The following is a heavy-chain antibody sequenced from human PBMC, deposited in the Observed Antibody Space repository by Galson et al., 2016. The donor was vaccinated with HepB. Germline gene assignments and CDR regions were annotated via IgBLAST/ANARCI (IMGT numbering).Heavy chain of an antibody. V-gene: IGHV1-18*01. J-gene: IGHJ4*02. Sequence: SVKVSCKASGYTFTRNGISWVRQAPGQGLEWMGWINAYSGNTNYAQKFQGRVTMTTDTSTSTAYMELRSLRSDDTAVYYCARALPAIDDFWGQGTLVTVSS. CDR2: INAYSGNT. D-gene: IGHD1-14*01. CDR1: GYTFTRNG. CDR3: ARALPAIDDF.